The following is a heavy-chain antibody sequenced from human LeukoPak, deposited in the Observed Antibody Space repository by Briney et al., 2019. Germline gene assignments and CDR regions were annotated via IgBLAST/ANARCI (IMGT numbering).Heavy chain of an antibody. CDR1: VFTFSSYE. V-gene: IGHV3-48*03. D-gene: IGHD6-19*01. Sequence: GVSLRLSCAASVFTFSSYEMNWVRQAPGKGLEWVSYISCSGSTIYYGDSLEGRFTISRDNANNSLYLQINSLRVEDTAVYYCATLWDPVAGTTQPLLWGQGTLVTVSS. CDR3: ATLWDPVAGTTQPLL. J-gene: IGHJ4*02. CDR2: ISCSGSTI.